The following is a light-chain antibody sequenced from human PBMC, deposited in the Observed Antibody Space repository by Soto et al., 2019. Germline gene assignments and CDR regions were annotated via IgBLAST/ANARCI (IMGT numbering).Light chain of an antibody. J-gene: IGKJ4*01. CDR1: QSVSIY. CDR3: QQYNNWPRAT. CDR2: RTS. Sequence: EIVLTQSPATLSLFPGERATLSCRASQSVSIYLAWYQQKPGQAPRLLMFRTSSRATGFPARFSGSGAGTEFNLTISSLQSEDFGVYYCQQYNNWPRATFGGGTKVDIK. V-gene: IGKV3-15*01.